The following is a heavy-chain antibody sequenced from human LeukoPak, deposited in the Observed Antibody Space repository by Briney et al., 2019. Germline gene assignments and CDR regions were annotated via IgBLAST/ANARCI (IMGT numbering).Heavy chain of an antibody. D-gene: IGHD3-3*01. V-gene: IGHV3-23*01. J-gene: IGHJ5*02. CDR1: RFTFDSYA. CDR3: ARVRYGFWGCYPTNWFDP. CDR2: ISWSGGST. Sequence: GGSLRLSCAASRFTFDSYAMTWVRQAPGKGLEWVSTISWSGGSTNYADSVKGRFTISRDNPKNTVYLQMKSLRAEDTAVYYCARVRYGFWGCYPTNWFDPWGQGTLVTVSS.